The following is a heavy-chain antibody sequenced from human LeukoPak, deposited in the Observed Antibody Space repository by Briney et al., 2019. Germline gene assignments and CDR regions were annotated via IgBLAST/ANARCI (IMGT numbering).Heavy chain of an antibody. D-gene: IGHD5-18*01. Sequence: GGSLRLSCAASGFTFSSYEMNWVRQAPGKGLEWVSYISSSGSTIYYADSVKGRSTIPRDNAKNSLYLQMNGLRAEDTAVYYCRAGGYSYGLPDYWGQGTLVTVSS. J-gene: IGHJ4*02. V-gene: IGHV3-48*03. CDR1: GFTFSSYE. CDR2: ISSSGSTI. CDR3: RAGGYSYGLPDY.